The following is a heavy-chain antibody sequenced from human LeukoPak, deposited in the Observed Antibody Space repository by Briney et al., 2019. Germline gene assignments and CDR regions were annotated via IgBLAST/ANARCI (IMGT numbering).Heavy chain of an antibody. V-gene: IGHV3-30*02. J-gene: IGHJ4*02. D-gene: IGHD5-24*01. CDR1: GFTFSSYG. Sequence: TGGSLRLSCAASGFTFSSYGMHWVRQAPGKGLEWVAFIRYDGSNKYYADSVKGRFTISRDNSKNTLYLQMNSLRAEDTAVYYCAKDKEEWLQGNHFDYWGQGTLVTVSS. CDR3: AKDKEEWLQGNHFDY. CDR2: IRYDGSNK.